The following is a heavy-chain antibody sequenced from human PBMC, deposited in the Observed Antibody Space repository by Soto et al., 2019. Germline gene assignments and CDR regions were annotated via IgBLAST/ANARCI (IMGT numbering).Heavy chain of an antibody. V-gene: IGHV1-69*13. Sequence: SVKVSCKVSGGTFNKFAFSWVRQAPGQGFEWMGGIIPVFRSANYAQRFRGRITITADEYTSTVYLYLNDLRSDDTAVYYCARRYCASDNCPLFYYFVDLWGLGTTVTVSS. J-gene: IGHJ6*02. CDR3: ARRYCASDNCPLFYYFVDL. CDR1: GGTFNKFA. D-gene: IGHD2-21*02. CDR2: IIPVFRSA.